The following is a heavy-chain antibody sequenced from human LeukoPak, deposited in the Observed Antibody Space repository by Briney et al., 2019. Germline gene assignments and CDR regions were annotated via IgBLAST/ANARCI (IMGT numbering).Heavy chain of an antibody. J-gene: IGHJ4*02. CDR1: GFTFSIYA. CDR2: ISGSGGST. V-gene: IGHV3-23*01. CDR3: AKEAAGWGFHNYFDY. Sequence: GGSLRLSCAASGFTFSIYAMSWFLQDPGRGLEWFSAISGSGGSTYYADSVKGRFTISRDNSKNTLYLQMNSLTAEDTAVYYCAKEAAGWGFHNYFDYWGQGTLVTVSS. D-gene: IGHD2-21*01.